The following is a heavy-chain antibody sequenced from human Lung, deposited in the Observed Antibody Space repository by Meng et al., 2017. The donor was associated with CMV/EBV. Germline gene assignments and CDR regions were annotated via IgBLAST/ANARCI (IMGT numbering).Heavy chain of an antibody. D-gene: IGHD1-26*01. CDR2: ISAYNGNT. CDR1: GYTFTNYG. CDR3: ARVEVGITSGDY. Sequence: QAQLVQSVGEVKKPGASLNVSCKASGYTFTNYGITWVRQAPGQGLEWMGWISAYNGNTNYAQTLQGRVTMTTDTSTSTAYMELRSLRSDDTAVYYCARVEVGITSGDYWGQGTLVTVSS. J-gene: IGHJ4*02. V-gene: IGHV1-18*01.